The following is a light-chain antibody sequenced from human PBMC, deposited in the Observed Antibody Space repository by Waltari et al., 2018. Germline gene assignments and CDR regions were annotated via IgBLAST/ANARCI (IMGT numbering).Light chain of an antibody. V-gene: IGKV3-20*01. J-gene: IGKJ3*01. CDR2: GTS. CDR3: QHYGASPFS. Sequence: CRASQSVGIKYLAWYQHKPGQAPRLLIHGTSVRATCIPDRFSGGGSETDFTLTISRLEPEDLAVYYCQHYGASPFSFGPGTKVEIQ. CDR1: QSVGIKY.